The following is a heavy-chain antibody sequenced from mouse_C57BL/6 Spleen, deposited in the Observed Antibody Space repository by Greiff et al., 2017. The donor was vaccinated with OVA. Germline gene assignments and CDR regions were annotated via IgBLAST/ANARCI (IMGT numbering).Heavy chain of an antibody. J-gene: IGHJ4*01. CDR2: IHPNSGST. CDR1: GYTFTSYW. Sequence: QVQLKQPGAELVKPGASVKLSCKASGYTFTSYWMHWVKQRPGQGLEWIGMIHPNSGSTNYNEKFKSKATLTVDKSSSTAYMQLSSLTSEDSAVYYCAKSITTVVALYAMDYWGQGTSVTVSS. D-gene: IGHD1-1*01. CDR3: AKSITTVVALYAMDY. V-gene: IGHV1-64*01.